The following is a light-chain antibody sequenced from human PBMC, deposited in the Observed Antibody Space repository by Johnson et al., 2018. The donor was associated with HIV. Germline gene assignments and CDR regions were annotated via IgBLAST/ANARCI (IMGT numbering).Light chain of an antibody. Sequence: QSVLTQPPSVSAAPGQKVTISCSGSSSNIGNNYVSWYQQLPGTAPKLLIYENNKRPSGIPDRFSGSQSGTSATLDISGLQTGDEADYYCGTWDSSLSAGVFGTGTKVTVL. CDR3: GTWDSSLSAGV. V-gene: IGLV1-51*02. CDR1: SSNIGNNY. CDR2: ENN. J-gene: IGLJ1*01.